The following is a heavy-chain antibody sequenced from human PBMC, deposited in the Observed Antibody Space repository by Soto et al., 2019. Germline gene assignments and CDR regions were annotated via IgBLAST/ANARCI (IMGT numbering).Heavy chain of an antibody. D-gene: IGHD2-2*01. Sequence: EVQLVESGGGLVQPGGSLRLSCAASGFTFSSSWMNWVRQAPGKGLEWVAGIKEDGSETYYVDIVKGRFTISRDNVENYLYLQNHNLRGEGPAFCFCARDRGYSSYAYGGLGTLVTVSS. CDR2: IKEDGSET. J-gene: IGHJ4*02. CDR3: ARDRGYSSYAY. V-gene: IGHV3-7*01. CDR1: GFTFSSSW.